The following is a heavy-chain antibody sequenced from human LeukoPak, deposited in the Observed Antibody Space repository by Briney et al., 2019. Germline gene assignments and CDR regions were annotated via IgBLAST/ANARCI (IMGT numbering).Heavy chain of an antibody. V-gene: IGHV3-23*01. CDR3: AKDRSSSSSWYVDY. CDR1: GFTFSDYG. J-gene: IGHJ4*02. D-gene: IGHD6-13*01. CDR2: ISDNGGST. Sequence: PGGSLRLSCAASGFTFSDYGMSWVRQTPGKGLEWVSAISDNGGSTYYADSVKGRFTISRDSSRNTLYLQMNSLRVEDTAVYYCAKDRSSSSSWYVDYWGQGTLVTVSS.